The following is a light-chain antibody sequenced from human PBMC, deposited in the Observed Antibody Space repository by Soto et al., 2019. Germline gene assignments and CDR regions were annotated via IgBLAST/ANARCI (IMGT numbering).Light chain of an antibody. Sequence: IVMTHTPGTLSVSPGVKGTLSLLASQSVSSNLACYQQRPGQPPRLLTYGACARATGIPARFSGSGSGTDFTFTITRLQSEDFAVYYCNKYNKCCAWTFGQGTKV. J-gene: IGKJ1*01. CDR3: NKYNKCCAWT. V-gene: IGKV3-15*01. CDR2: GAC. CDR1: QSVSSN.